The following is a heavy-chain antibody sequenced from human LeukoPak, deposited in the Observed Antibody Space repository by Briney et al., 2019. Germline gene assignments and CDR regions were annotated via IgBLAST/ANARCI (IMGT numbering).Heavy chain of an antibody. CDR1: GGTFSSYA. CDR2: IIPIFGTA. CDR3: ASVVDSYGSDY. D-gene: IGHD5-18*01. V-gene: IGHV1-69*05. J-gene: IGHJ4*02. Sequence: ASVKVSCKASGGTFSSYAISWVRQAPGQGLEWMGGIIPIFGTANYAQKFQGRVTITTDESTSTAYMELSSLRSEDTAVYYCASVVDSYGSDYWGQGTLVAVSS.